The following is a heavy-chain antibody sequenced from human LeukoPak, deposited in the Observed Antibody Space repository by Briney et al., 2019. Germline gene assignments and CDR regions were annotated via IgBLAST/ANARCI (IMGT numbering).Heavy chain of an antibody. J-gene: IGHJ6*02. D-gene: IGHD3-3*01. CDR1: GGTFSSYA. V-gene: IGHV1-69*13. CDR2: IIPIFGTA. Sequence: ASVTVSCTASGGTFSSYAISWVRQAPGQGLERMGGIIPIFGTANYAQKFQGRVTITADESTSTAYMELSSLRSEDTAVYYCARDRSGHYYYYYGMDVWGQGTTVTVSS. CDR3: ARDRSGHYYYYYGMDV.